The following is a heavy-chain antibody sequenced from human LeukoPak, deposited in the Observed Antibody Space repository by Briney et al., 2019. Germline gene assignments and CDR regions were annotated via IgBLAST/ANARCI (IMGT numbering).Heavy chain of an antibody. Sequence: PGRSLRLSCAASGFTFNTYSMNWVRQAPGKGLEWVSYIKPGNNDIHYADSVKGRFTISRDNAKNSLYLQMKSLKAEDTAVYYCARDSDWAFDYWGQGSLVTVSS. J-gene: IGHJ4*02. V-gene: IGHV3-48*01. CDR2: IKPGNNDI. CDR1: GFTFNTYS. CDR3: ARDSDWAFDY. D-gene: IGHD3-9*01.